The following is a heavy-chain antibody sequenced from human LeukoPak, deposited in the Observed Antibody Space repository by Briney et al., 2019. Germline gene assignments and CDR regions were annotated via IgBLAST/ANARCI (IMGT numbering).Heavy chain of an antibody. CDR2: ITRSSDVI. J-gene: IGHJ4*02. CDR1: GFTFSSYS. Sequence: GGSLRLSCAASGFTFSSYSINWVRQAPGKGLEWVSYITRSSDVIYYADSVKGRFTISRDNAGNSLFLQMNSLRAEDTAVYYCATSGRYYYGSGSYGYWSQGTLVTVSS. D-gene: IGHD3-10*01. CDR3: ATSGRYYYGSGSYGY. V-gene: IGHV3-48*01.